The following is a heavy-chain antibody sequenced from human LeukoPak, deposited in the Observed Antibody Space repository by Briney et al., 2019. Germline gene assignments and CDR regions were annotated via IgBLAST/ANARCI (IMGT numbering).Heavy chain of an antibody. D-gene: IGHD3-10*01. CDR1: GGSVSSGSYY. CDR3: AGGPGSYYYYGMDV. CDR2: IYYSGST. Sequence: SETLSLTCTVSGGSVSSGSYYWSWIRQPPGKGLEWIGYIYYSGSTNYNPSLKSRVTISVDTSKNQFSLKLSSVTAADTAVYYCAGGPGSYYYYGMDVWGKGTTVTVSS. V-gene: IGHV4-61*01. J-gene: IGHJ6*04.